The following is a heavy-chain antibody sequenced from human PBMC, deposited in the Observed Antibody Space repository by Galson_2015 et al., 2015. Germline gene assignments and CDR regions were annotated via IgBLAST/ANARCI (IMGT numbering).Heavy chain of an antibody. Sequence: SEPLSLTCAVYGGSFSGYYWSWIRQPPGKGLEWIGEINHSGSTNYNPFLKSRVTISVDTSKNQFSLKLSSVTAADTAVYYCARAARDGYNLGNLSFDYWGQGTLVTVSS. V-gene: IGHV4-34*01. CDR2: INHSGST. J-gene: IGHJ4*02. CDR3: ARAARDGYNLGNLSFDY. CDR1: GGSFSGYY. D-gene: IGHD5-24*01.